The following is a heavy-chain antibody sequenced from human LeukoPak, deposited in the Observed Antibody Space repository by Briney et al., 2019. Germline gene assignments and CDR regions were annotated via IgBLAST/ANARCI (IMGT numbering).Heavy chain of an antibody. Sequence: GESLRLSCAGSGFTFTDSAINWVRQAPGKGLEWVSSINNIATHSYYAASVKGRFSISRDDAKNSVYLQMHSLRAEDTAIYYCAKGSGSSGWFFDYWGQGTLVTVSS. CDR3: AKGSGSSGWFFDY. CDR1: GFTFTDSA. V-gene: IGHV3-21*01. D-gene: IGHD6-19*01. CDR2: INNIATHS. J-gene: IGHJ4*02.